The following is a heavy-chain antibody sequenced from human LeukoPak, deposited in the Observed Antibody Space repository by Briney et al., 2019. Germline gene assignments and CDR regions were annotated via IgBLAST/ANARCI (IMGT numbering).Heavy chain of an antibody. J-gene: IGHJ3*02. CDR2: INHSGST. V-gene: IGHV4-34*01. Sequence: PSETLSLTCAVYGGSFSGYYWSWIRQPPGKGLEWIGEINHSGSTNYNPSLKSRVTISVDTSKNQFSLKLSSVTAADTAVYYCAREAAAGTADDAFDIWGQGTMVTVSS. CDR3: AREAAAGTADDAFDI. CDR1: GGSFSGYY. D-gene: IGHD6-13*01.